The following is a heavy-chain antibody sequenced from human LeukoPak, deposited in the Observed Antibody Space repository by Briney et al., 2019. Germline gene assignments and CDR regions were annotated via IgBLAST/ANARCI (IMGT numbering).Heavy chain of an antibody. D-gene: IGHD6-13*01. CDR3: AREWQQLVPRYFDL. J-gene: IGHJ2*01. CDR2: IYYSGST. CDR1: GGSISTYY. V-gene: IGHV4-59*01. Sequence: SETLSLTCTVSGGSISTYYWSWIRQPPGKGLEWIGYIYYSGSTNYSPSLKSRVTISIDTSKNQFSLRLSSVTAADTAVYYCAREWQQLVPRYFDLWGRGTLVTVSS.